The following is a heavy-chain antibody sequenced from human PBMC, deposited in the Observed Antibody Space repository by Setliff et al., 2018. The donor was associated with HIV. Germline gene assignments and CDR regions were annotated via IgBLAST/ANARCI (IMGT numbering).Heavy chain of an antibody. D-gene: IGHD5-18*01. CDR1: GFTFSSYA. J-gene: IGHJ3*02. V-gene: IGHV3-23*01. Sequence: GGSLRLSCAASGFTFSSYAMSWVRQAPGKGLEWVSAISPSGGSTYYADSVRGRFTISRENAKNSLYLQMNSLRAGDTAVYYCARAAMGSDAFDIWGQGTMVTVSS. CDR3: ARAAMGSDAFDI. CDR2: ISPSGGST.